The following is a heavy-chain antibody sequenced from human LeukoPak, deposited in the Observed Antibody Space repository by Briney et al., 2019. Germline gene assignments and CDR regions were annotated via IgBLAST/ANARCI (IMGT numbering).Heavy chain of an antibody. CDR3: ARLDYGDYSSGEAFDI. D-gene: IGHD4-17*01. V-gene: IGHV4-39*01. CDR2: IYHTGSA. J-gene: IGHJ3*02. CDR1: GGSISSNSYY. Sequence: SETLSLTCTVSGGSISSNSYYWGWIRQPPGKGLEWIGSIYHTGSAYYSPSLKSRVTISVDTSKNQFSLKVTSVTAAHTAVFYCARLDYGDYSSGEAFDIWGQGTMVTVSS.